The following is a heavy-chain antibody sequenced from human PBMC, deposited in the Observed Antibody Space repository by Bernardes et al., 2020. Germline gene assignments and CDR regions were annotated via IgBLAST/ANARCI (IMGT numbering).Heavy chain of an antibody. CDR2: ISTSGDSA. J-gene: IGHJ6*03. CDR1: GFTLSSYA. CDR3: AKENSYYYYSMDV. Sequence: GGSLRLSCAASGFTLSSYAMSWVRQAPRKGLEWVSTISTSGDSAYYADSVKGRFTISRDNSKNTLYLQMNSLRAEDTAVYYCAKENSYYYYSMDVWGKGTTVTVSS. V-gene: IGHV3-23*01.